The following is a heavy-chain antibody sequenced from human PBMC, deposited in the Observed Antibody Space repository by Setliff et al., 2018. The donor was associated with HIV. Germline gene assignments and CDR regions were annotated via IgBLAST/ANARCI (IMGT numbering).Heavy chain of an antibody. Sequence: SVKVSCKTSGGTFSNYAISWVRQAPGQGLEWMGGIIPMFGTANYAQKFQGRVTITTDASTSTAYMELSSLRSEDTAVYYCARGSIAAPKQYYYMNVWGKGTTVTVSS. D-gene: IGHD6-6*01. CDR3: ARGSIAAPKQYYYMNV. CDR2: IIPMFGTA. V-gene: IGHV1-69*05. CDR1: GGTFSNYA. J-gene: IGHJ6*03.